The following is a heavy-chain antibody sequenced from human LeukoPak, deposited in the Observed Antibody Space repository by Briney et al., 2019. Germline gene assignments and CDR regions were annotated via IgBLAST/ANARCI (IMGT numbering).Heavy chain of an antibody. Sequence: ASVKVSCKASGYTFTSYYMQWGRQAPGQGLEGMGVINPSGGSTSYAQKFQGRVTMTRDTSTSTVYMELSSLRSEDTGVSYCARQLITIIVVDAFDIWGQGTMVTVSS. CDR3: ARQLITIIVVDAFDI. CDR2: INPSGGST. CDR1: GYTFTSYY. D-gene: IGHD3-22*01. V-gene: IGHV1-46*01. J-gene: IGHJ3*02.